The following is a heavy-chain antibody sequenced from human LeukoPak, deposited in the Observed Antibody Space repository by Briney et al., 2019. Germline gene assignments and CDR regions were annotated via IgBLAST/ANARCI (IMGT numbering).Heavy chain of an antibody. CDR3: ARVGTYYYGSGSYFH. V-gene: IGHV4-30-2*01. D-gene: IGHD3-10*01. CDR1: GGSISSSGYS. Sequence: SETLSLTCAVSGGSISSSGYSWSWIRQPPGKGLEWIGYIYHSGSTYYNPSLKSRVTISVDRSKNQFSLKLSSVTAADTAVYYCARVGTYYYGSGSYFHWGQGTLVTVSS. CDR2: IYHSGST. J-gene: IGHJ4*02.